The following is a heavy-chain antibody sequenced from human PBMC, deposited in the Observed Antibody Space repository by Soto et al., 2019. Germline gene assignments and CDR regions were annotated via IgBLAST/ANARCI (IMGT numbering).Heavy chain of an antibody. CDR2: MNPNSGKA. D-gene: IGHD2-15*01. Sequence: QVQLVQSGAEVKKPGASVKVSCKASGYTFTSYDINWVRQAAGQGLEWIGWMNPNSGKAVYAQKLQVIVTMAGNTSISTAYMDLSSLRSDDTAVYFCESGLVVVSATYWYFDLWGRGTLVTVSS. CDR3: ESGLVVVSATYWYFDL. J-gene: IGHJ2*01. V-gene: IGHV1-8*01. CDR1: GYTFTSYD.